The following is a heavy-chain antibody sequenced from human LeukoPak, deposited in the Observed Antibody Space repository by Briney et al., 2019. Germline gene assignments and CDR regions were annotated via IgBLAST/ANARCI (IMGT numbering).Heavy chain of an antibody. V-gene: IGHV3-21*03. Sequence: GGSLRLSCAASGFTFSNYTMNWVRQAPGKGLEWVSSISSSSSYIHYADSVKGRFSISRDNAKNSLYLQMNSLRAEDTAVYFCSRDQTPYYWGQGTLVTVSS. CDR1: GFTFSNYT. CDR3: SRDQTPYY. J-gene: IGHJ4*02. CDR2: ISSSSSYI.